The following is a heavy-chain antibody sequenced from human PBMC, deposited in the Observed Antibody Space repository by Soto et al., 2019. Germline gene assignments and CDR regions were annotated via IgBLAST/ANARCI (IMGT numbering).Heavy chain of an antibody. D-gene: IGHD6-19*01. Sequence: SETLSLTCAVSGYSISSGYYWGWIRQPPGKGREWIGSSYHSGSTYYNPSLKSRVTISVDTSKNQFSLKLSSVTAADTAVYYCAKIPGIAVAGDSPYYYYGMDVWGQGTTVTVSS. V-gene: IGHV4-38-2*01. CDR1: GYSISSGYY. CDR2: SYHSGST. CDR3: AKIPGIAVAGDSPYYYYGMDV. J-gene: IGHJ6*02.